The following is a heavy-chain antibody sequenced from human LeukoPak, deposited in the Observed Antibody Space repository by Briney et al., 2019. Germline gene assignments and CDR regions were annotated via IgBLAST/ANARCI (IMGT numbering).Heavy chain of an antibody. CDR1: GFTFSSYE. J-gene: IGHJ4*02. D-gene: IGHD3-22*01. CDR3: AREGEGEGYSSGYHY. V-gene: IGHV3-48*03. Sequence: RGSLRLSCAASGFTFSSYEMNWVRQAPGKGLEWVSYISSSGSTIYYADSVKGRFTISRDNAKNSLYLQMNSLRAEDTALYYCAREGEGEGYSSGYHYWGQGIVVIVSS. CDR2: ISSSGSTI.